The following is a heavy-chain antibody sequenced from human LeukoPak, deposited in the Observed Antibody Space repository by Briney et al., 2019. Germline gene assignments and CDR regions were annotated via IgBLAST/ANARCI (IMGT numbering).Heavy chain of an antibody. CDR3: ARVREGIAVAATDY. CDR1: GFTFSSYA. Sequence: PGGSLRLSCAASGFTFSSYAMHWVRQAPGKGLEWVAVISYDRSNKYYADSVKGRFTISRDNSKNTLYLQMNSLRAEDTAVYYCARVREGIAVAATDYWGQGTLVTVSS. D-gene: IGHD6-19*01. CDR2: ISYDRSNK. V-gene: IGHV3-30-3*01. J-gene: IGHJ4*02.